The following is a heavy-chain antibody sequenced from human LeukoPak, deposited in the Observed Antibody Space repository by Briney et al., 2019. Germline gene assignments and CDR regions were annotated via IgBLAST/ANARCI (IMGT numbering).Heavy chain of an antibody. J-gene: IGHJ3*02. CDR2: IKENGREK. D-gene: IGHD3-10*01. V-gene: IGHV3-7*01. CDR1: GFTFSSYW. CDR3: ARGRGAFDI. Sequence: PGGSLRLSCAASGFTFSSYWMTWVRQAPGKGLEWVANIKENGREKYYVDSVEGRFTISRDNAKNSLYLQMNSLRAEDTAVYYCARGRGAFDIWGQGTMVTVSS.